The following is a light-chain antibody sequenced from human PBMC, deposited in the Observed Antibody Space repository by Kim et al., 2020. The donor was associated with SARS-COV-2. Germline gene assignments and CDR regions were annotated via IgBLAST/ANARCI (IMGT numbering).Light chain of an antibody. J-gene: IGKJ2*01. V-gene: IGKV3-15*01. CDR1: QSVSSN. CDR3: QQYNNWPFPKYT. CDR2: GAS. Sequence: EIVMTQSPATLSVSPGERATLSCRASQSVSSNLAWYQQKPGQAPRLLIYGASTRATGIPARFSGSGSGTEFTLTISSLQSEDFAVYYCQQYNNWPFPKYTFGQGTKLEI.